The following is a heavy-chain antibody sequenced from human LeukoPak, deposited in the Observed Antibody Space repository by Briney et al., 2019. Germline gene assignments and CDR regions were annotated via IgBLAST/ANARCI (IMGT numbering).Heavy chain of an antibody. CDR2: ISSSSSTI. D-gene: IGHD1-26*01. CDR1: GFIFSDYY. J-gene: IGHJ4*02. Sequence: PGGSLRLSCAASGFIFSDYYMSWIRQAPGKGLEWVSYISSSSSTIYYADSVKGRFTISRDNAKNSLYLQMNSLRAEDTAVYYCARVLRVVGATNGYWGQGTLVTVSS. CDR3: ARVLRVVGATNGY. V-gene: IGHV3-11*04.